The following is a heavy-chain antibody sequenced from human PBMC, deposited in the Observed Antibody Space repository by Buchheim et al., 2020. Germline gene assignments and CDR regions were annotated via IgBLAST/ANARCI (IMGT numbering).Heavy chain of an antibody. D-gene: IGHD4-17*01. CDR3: AKDMDHLYGDLIY. V-gene: IGHV3-23*01. Sequence: EVQLLESGGGSVQPGGSLRLSCAASGFTFSSFAMSWVRQAPGKGLEWVSGISGSEDSTYYSDSVKGRFTISRDNSNNTMYLQMNRLRAEDTAVYYCAKDMDHLYGDLIYWGQGTL. CDR2: ISGSEDST. J-gene: IGHJ4*02. CDR1: GFTFSSFA.